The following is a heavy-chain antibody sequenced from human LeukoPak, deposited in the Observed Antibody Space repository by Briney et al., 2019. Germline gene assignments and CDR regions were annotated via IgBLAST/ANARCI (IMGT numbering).Heavy chain of an antibody. CDR2: IYYSGRT. V-gene: IGHV4-39*07. CDR1: GFTFSSYW. CDR3: ARIVYSSSIDY. Sequence: GSLRLSCAGSGFTFSSYWMTWVRQPPGKGLECIGSIYYSGRTYYNPSLKSRVTISVDTSKNQFSLKLSSVTAADTAVYYCARIVYSSSIDYWGQGTLVTVSS. D-gene: IGHD6-6*01. J-gene: IGHJ4*02.